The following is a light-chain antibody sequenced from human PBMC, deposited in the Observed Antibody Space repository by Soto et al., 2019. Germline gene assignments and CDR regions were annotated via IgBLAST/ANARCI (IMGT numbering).Light chain of an antibody. CDR3: QQHGDWPPIT. CDR1: QSVSTF. CDR2: NAS. Sequence: EIGLTQSPATLSLSPGERCILSCSASQSVSTFLAWFQQKPGQPPRLLIYNASNRTTGIPARFSGSGSGTDFTITISSLEPEDFAVYYCQQHGDWPPITFGPVTRLEIK. V-gene: IGKV3-11*01. J-gene: IGKJ5*01.